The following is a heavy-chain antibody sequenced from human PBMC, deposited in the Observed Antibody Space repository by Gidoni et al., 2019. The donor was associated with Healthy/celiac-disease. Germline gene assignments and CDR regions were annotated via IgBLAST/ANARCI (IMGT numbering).Heavy chain of an antibody. V-gene: IGHV3-64*01. CDR2: ISSNGGST. CDR3: ARDSGYYYDSSGYTPSYYYGMDV. D-gene: IGHD3-22*01. Sequence: EVQLVESGGGLVPPGGSLRLSCAASRFTFSRFATHWARQAQGKGLEYVSAISSNGGSTYYANSVKGRFPISRDNSKNTLYLQMGSLRAEYMAVYYCARDSGYYYDSSGYTPSYYYGMDVWGQGTTVTVSS. CDR1: RFTFSRFA. J-gene: IGHJ6*02.